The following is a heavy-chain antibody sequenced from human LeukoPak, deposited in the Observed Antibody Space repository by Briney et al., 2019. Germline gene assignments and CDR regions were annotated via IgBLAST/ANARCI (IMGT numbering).Heavy chain of an antibody. V-gene: IGHV4-4*07. CDR3: ATFYYGSGTSHDAFDI. CDR1: AGSISSYY. Sequence: SETLSLTFTVAAGSISSYYWSWIRQPAGKGLEWIGHIYTSGSTNYNPSLKSRITMSLDTSKNQFSLKLTSVTAAGTAVYYCATFYYGSGTSHDAFDIWGQGTMVTVSS. D-gene: IGHD3-10*01. CDR2: IYTSGST. J-gene: IGHJ3*02.